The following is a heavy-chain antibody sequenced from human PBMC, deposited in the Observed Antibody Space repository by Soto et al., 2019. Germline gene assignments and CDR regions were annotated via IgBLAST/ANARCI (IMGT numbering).Heavy chain of an antibody. CDR3: ARIKGITYDWIADGMDV. J-gene: IGHJ6*02. Sequence: SGPTLVNTTQTLTLTCTFSGFSLTTSGMGVGWIRQPPGKALEWLALTYWNGDRRYSPSLKSRVTITTDTSKNQVVLTMANMDPVDTATYYCARIKGITYDWIADGMDVWGQGTTVTVSS. D-gene: IGHD1-20*01. V-gene: IGHV2-5*01. CDR1: GFSLTTSGMG. CDR2: TYWNGDR.